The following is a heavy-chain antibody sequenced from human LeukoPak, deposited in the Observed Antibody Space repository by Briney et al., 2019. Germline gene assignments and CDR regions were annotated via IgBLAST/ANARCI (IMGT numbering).Heavy chain of an antibody. J-gene: IGHJ4*02. V-gene: IGHV3-23*01. D-gene: IGHD6-19*01. CDR3: AKDESVAVATTIFDS. CDR2: ISAGGGST. CDR1: GFTFSSYA. Sequence: GGSLRLSCAASGFTFSSYAMSWVRQAPGKGLEWVSAISAGGGSTYYADSVKGRFTISRDSSKNTLYLQMNSLRAEDTAVYYCAKDESVAVATTIFDSWGQGTLVTVSS.